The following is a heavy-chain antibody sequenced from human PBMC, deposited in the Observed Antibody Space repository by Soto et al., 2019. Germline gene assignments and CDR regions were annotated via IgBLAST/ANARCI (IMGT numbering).Heavy chain of an antibody. V-gene: IGHV4-59*01. D-gene: IGHD3-9*01. Sequence: SETLSLTCTVSGGSISSYYWSWIRQPPGKGLEWIGYIYYSGSTNYNPSLKSRVTISVDTSENQFSLKLSSVTAADTAVYYCARGGGLRYFDWFNMDVWGQGTTVTVS. CDR1: GGSISSYY. CDR3: ARGGGLRYFDWFNMDV. CDR2: IYYSGST. J-gene: IGHJ6*02.